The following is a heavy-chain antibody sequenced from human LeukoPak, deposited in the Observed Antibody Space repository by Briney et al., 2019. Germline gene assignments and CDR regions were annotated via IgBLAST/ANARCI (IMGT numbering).Heavy chain of an antibody. D-gene: IGHD4-11*01. Sequence: PSETLSLTCTVSGGSITSYYWSWIRQTPGKGLEWIGYVHFSGTTSYNPSLKSRVTTSADMSKNQFSLKLSSVTAADTAVYYCARDSSGYSSSWYFDLWGRGTLVTVSS. CDR1: GGSITSYY. V-gene: IGHV4-59*01. CDR3: ARDSSGYSSSWYFDL. J-gene: IGHJ2*01. CDR2: VHFSGTT.